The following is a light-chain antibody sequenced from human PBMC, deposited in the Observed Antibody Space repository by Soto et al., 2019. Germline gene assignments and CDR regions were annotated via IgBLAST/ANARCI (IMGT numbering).Light chain of an antibody. Sequence: QSVLTQPASVSGSPGQSITISCTGTSSDVGGYNYVSWYQQHPGRVPKLLIYDVSYRPSGVSNRFSGSKSGNTASLTISGLQAEDEAAYYCSSYTSSTTFRVFRTGTKVTVL. J-gene: IGLJ1*01. V-gene: IGLV2-14*03. CDR3: SSYTSSTTFRV. CDR1: SSDVGGYNY. CDR2: DVS.